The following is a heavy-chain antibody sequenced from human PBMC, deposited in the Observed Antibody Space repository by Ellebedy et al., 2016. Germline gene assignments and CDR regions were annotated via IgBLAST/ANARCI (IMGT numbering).Heavy chain of an antibody. CDR1: GFTFSSYS. CDR3: ARVWGSYYEGLWSDL. D-gene: IGHD1-26*01. CDR2: ISSSSSYI. J-gene: IGHJ2*01. V-gene: IGHV3-21*01. Sequence: GESLKISXAASGFTFSSYSMNWVRQAPGKGLEWVSSISSSSSYIYYADSVKGRFTISRDNAKNSLYLQMNSLRAEDTAVYYCARVWGSYYEGLWSDLWGRGTLVTVSS.